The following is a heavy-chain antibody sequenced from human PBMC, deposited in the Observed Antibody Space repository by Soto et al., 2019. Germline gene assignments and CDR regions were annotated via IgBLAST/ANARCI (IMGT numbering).Heavy chain of an antibody. CDR3: ARVDRGRCISTSCYAYYYYGMDV. Sequence: QVQLVQSGAEVKKPGSSVKVSCKASGGTFSSYAISWVRQAPGQGLEWMGGIIPIFGTANYAQKFQGRVXITADESTSTXXMXLXXLRSEDTAVYYCARVDRGRCISTSCYAYYYYGMDVWGQGTTVTVSS. D-gene: IGHD2-2*01. CDR1: GGTFSSYA. J-gene: IGHJ6*02. CDR2: IIPIFGTA. V-gene: IGHV1-69*12.